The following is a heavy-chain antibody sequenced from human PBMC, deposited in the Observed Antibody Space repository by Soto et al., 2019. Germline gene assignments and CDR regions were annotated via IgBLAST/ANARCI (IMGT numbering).Heavy chain of an antibody. J-gene: IGHJ4*02. V-gene: IGHV3-64D*06. CDR1: GLACIIYG. CDR3: VKPPGYYSDSSTYSSV. D-gene: IGHD3-22*01. Sequence: GGSQRLWSSASGLACIIYGGHWVRRAKGVELEYVSAISGDGGTTYYADSVKGRFAISRDNSKNTLYLQMNSLRTEDTAVYYCVKPPGYYSDSSTYSSVWGQGTLVTVSS. CDR2: ISGDGGTT.